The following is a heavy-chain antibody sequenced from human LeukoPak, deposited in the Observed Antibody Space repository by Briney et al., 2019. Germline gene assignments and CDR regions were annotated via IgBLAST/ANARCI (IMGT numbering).Heavy chain of an antibody. CDR3: ATVRSGWYFDY. CDR1: GFTVSSNY. Sequence: PGGSLRLSCAASGFTVSSNYMSWVRQAPGRGLEWVSVFHTDGSTYYGDSVKGRFTISRDNSKNTLYLQMNSLRAEDTAVYYCATVRSGWYFDYWGQGTPVTVSS. V-gene: IGHV3-53*01. CDR2: FHTDGST. D-gene: IGHD6-19*01. J-gene: IGHJ4*02.